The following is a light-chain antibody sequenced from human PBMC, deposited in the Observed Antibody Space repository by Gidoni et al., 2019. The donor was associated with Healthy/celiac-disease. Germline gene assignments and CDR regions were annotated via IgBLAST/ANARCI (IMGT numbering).Light chain of an antibody. J-gene: IGKJ3*01. CDR1: QSVLYSSNNKNY. CDR2: WAS. V-gene: IGKV4-1*01. Sequence: DIVMTQSPDSLAVSLGERATINCNSSQSVLYSSNNKNYLAWYQQKPGQPPKLLIYWASTRESGVPDRFSGSGSGTDFTLTISSLQAEDLAVYYCQQYYSTLFTFGPGTKVDIK. CDR3: QQYYSTLFT.